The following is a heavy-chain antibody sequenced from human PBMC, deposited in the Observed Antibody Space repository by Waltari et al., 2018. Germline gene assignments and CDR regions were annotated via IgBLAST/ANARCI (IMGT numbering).Heavy chain of an antibody. CDR1: VGSFSGYY. CDR3: ARGLDNAKIGY. CDR2: IHPSGST. D-gene: IGHD1-20*01. J-gene: IGHJ4*02. Sequence: QVQLQQWGAGLLKSSETLSLTGAVYVGSFSGYYGRWFRQTPGKELEWIGEIHPSGSTDYKSSLQSRVTILLDTSKTQLSLKLTSVTAADTAVYYCARGLDNAKIGYWGQGTLVTVSS. V-gene: IGHV4-34*01.